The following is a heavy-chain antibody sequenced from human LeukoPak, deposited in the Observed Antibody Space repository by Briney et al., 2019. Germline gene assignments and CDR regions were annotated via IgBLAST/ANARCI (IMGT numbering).Heavy chain of an antibody. CDR1: GFTFDDYA. J-gene: IGHJ4*02. D-gene: IGHD6-6*01. CDR3: ARTFEYSSQFDY. V-gene: IGHV3-9*01. Sequence: GRSLRLSCAASGFTFDDYAMHWVRQAPGKGLEWVSGISWNSGSIGYADSVKGRFTISRDNAKNSLYLQMNSLRAEDTAVYYCARTFEYSSQFDYWGQGTLVTVSS. CDR2: ISWNSGSI.